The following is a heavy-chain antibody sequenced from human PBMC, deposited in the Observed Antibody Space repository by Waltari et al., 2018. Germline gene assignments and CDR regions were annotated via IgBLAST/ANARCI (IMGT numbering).Heavy chain of an antibody. CDR1: VYTFTDSY. CDR3: ATVLTTVPTYWFDP. Sequence: EVQLVQSGAEVKKPGATVKISCKASVYTFTDSYIHWVQQAPGKGLEWMGRVDPADSETIYAEKFQGRVTITADTSTDTAYMELSSLRSEDTAVYYCATVLTTVPTYWFDPWGQGTLVTVSS. J-gene: IGHJ5*02. V-gene: IGHV1-69-2*01. CDR2: VDPADSET. D-gene: IGHD4-4*01.